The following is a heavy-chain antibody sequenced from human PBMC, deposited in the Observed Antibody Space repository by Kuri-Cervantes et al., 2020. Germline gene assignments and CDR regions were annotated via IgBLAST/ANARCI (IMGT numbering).Heavy chain of an antibody. V-gene: IGHV4-34*01. Sequence: SETLSLTCAVYGGSFSGYYWSWIRQPPGKGLEWIGEINHSGSTNYNPSLKSRVTISVDTSKNQFSLKLGSVTAADTAVYYCAREEGYYYGSGSYPPIAYYGMDVWGQGTTVTVSS. CDR2: INHSGST. CDR1: GGSFSGYY. J-gene: IGHJ6*02. CDR3: AREEGYYYGSGSYPPIAYYGMDV. D-gene: IGHD3-10*01.